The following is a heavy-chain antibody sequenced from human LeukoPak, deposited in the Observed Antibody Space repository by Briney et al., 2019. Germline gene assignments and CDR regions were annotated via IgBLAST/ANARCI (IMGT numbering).Heavy chain of an antibody. CDR3: ARIRTDILTGAYYFDY. CDR1: GFTVSSNY. Sequence: GGSLRLSCAASGFTVSSNYMSWVRQAPGKGLVWVSVIYSGGSTYYADSVKGRFTISRDNSKNTLYLQMNSLRAEDTAVYYCARIRTDILTGAYYFDYWGQGTLVTVSS. V-gene: IGHV3-53*01. J-gene: IGHJ4*02. CDR2: IYSGGST. D-gene: IGHD3-9*01.